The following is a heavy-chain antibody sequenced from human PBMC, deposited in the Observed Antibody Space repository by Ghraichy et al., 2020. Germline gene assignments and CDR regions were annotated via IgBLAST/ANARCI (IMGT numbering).Heavy chain of an antibody. CDR1: GFTFSKFG. D-gene: IGHD3-9*01. Sequence: GGSLRLSCSGSGFTFSKFGMHWVRQAPGKGLEYVSTITSKGGRTNYADAVKGRFTISRDSSKNTVYLQMSSVTTDDTAVYYCVRGSDILTGSFYHWAQGTQVAVPS. CDR2: ITSKGGRT. V-gene: IGHV3-64D*09. J-gene: IGHJ4*02. CDR3: VRGSDILTGSFYH.